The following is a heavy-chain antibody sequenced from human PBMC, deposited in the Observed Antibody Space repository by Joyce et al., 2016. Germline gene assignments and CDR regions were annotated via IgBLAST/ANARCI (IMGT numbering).Heavy chain of an antibody. J-gene: IGHJ3*02. CDR3: ARTSRNSWNWGGAFDI. V-gene: IGHV3-30*14. CDR2: ISYDGSNK. CDR1: GFTFNSYA. Sequence: QVQLVESGGGVAQPGRSLRLSCAASGFTFNSYAMHWVRQAPGKGLEWVAVISYDGSNKYEADSVKGRFTISRDNSNNALYLQMNSLRPEDTAVYYCARTSRNSWNWGGAFDIWGQGTMVTVSS. D-gene: IGHD6-13*01.